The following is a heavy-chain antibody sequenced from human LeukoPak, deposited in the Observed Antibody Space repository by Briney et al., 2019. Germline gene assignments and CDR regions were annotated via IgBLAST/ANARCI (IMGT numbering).Heavy chain of an antibody. CDR1: GGSITSHY. J-gene: IGHJ2*01. V-gene: IGHV4-59*11. CDR3: AGETIMIFGVGLGYFDL. CDR2: MHSNGRT. Sequence: SETLSLTCTVPGGSITSHYWSWIRQAPGKGLEWVGHMHSNGRTNYKSSLQSRVTISLDTSRNQFSLKMTSVTAADTAVCFCAGETIMIFGVGLGYFDLWGRGTLVTVSS. D-gene: IGHD3-3*01.